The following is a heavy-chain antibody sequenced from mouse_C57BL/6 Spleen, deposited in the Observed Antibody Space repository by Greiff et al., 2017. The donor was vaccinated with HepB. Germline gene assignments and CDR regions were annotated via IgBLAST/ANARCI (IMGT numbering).Heavy chain of an antibody. Sequence: EVKLVESGPGLVKPSQSLSLTCSVTGYSITSGYYWNWIRQFPGNKLEWMGYISYDGSNNYNPSLKNRISITRDTSKNQFFLKLNSVTTEDTATYYGARGLYYDYDRDFAYWGQGTLVTVSA. V-gene: IGHV3-6*01. CDR2: ISYDGSN. CDR3: ARGLYYDYDRDFAY. CDR1: GYSITSGYY. J-gene: IGHJ3*01. D-gene: IGHD2-4*01.